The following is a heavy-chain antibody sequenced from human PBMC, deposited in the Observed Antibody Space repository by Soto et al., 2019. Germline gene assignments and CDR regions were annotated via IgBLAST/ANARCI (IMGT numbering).Heavy chain of an antibody. J-gene: IGHJ4*02. CDR2: ISYDGISK. D-gene: IGHD1-26*01. V-gene: IGHV3-33*01. Sequence: GGSLRLSCVASGFTFSNYGMHWVRQAPGKGLEWVAVISYDGISKFYKDSVRGRFSISRDNSKSTVYLEVSSPRVEDTAVYYCTSVGPTTGFEYWRQGTLVTVSS. CDR1: GFTFSNYG. CDR3: TSVGPTTGFEY.